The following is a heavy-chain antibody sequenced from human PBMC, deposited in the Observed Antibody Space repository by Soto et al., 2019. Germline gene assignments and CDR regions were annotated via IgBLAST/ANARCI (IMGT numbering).Heavy chain of an antibody. D-gene: IGHD2-2*01. CDR2: TNPKSGGT. Sequence: ASVKVSCKASGYSFTDYHIHWVRQAPGQGLEWLGRTNPKSGGTSTAQKFQGWVTMTTDTSISTASMELTRLTSDDTAIYYCARDRMPDRYLGYIWGQGTMVTVSS. CDR1: GYSFTDYH. V-gene: IGHV1-2*04. J-gene: IGHJ3*02. CDR3: ARDRMPDRYLGYI.